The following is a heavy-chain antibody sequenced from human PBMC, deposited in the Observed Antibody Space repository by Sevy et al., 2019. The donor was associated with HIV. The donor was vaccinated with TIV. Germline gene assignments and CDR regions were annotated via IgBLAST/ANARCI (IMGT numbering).Heavy chain of an antibody. J-gene: IGHJ4*02. CDR2: ISFDGRNK. D-gene: IGHD2-8*01. CDR1: GFTFADHA. V-gene: IGHV3-30*04. CDR3: ARDHCTDGACFRSGYFHY. Sequence: GGSLGLSCAASGFTFADHAFHWVRQAPGKGLEWVAIISFDGRNKRVAESVKGRFTISRDDSKSTVYLQMTSLRPEDAAVYYCARDHCTDGACFRSGYFHYWGQGTLVTVSS.